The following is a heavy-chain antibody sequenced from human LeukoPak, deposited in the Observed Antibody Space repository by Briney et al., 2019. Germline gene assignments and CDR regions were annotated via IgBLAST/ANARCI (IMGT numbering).Heavy chain of an antibody. CDR1: GYTFTSYG. CDR3: ARMTIGYSSSWDLPRGYSYYYMDV. J-gene: IGHJ6*03. D-gene: IGHD6-13*01. CDR2: ISAYNGNT. V-gene: IGHV1-18*01. Sequence: GASVKVSCKASGYTFTSYGISWVRQAPGQGLEWMGWISAYNGNTNYAQKLQGRVTMTTDTSTSTAYMELRSLRSDDTAVYYCARMTIGYSSSWDLPRGYSYYYMDVWGKGTTVTVSS.